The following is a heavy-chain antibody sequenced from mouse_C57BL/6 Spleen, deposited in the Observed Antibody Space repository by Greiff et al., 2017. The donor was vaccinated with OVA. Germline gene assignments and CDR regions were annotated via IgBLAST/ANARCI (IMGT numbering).Heavy chain of an antibody. CDR2: IWSGGST. Sequence: QVQLKESGPGLVQPSQSLSITCTVSGFSLTSYGVHWVRQSPGKGLEWLGVIWSGGSTDYNAAFISRLSISKDNSKSQVFFKMNSLQADDTAIYYCASLLLPSSYYAMDYWGQGTSGTVSS. CDR1: GFSLTSYG. D-gene: IGHD1-1*01. J-gene: IGHJ4*01. CDR3: ASLLLPSSYYAMDY. V-gene: IGHV2-2*01.